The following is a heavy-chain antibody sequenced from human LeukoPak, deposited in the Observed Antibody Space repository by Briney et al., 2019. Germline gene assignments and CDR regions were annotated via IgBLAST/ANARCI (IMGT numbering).Heavy chain of an antibody. V-gene: IGHV1-18*01. CDR2: ISAYNGDT. CDR1: GYTFSSYG. D-gene: IGHD3-16*02. CDR3: ARGAFGGVVVIPGPLDN. Sequence: VASVKVSCKASGYTFSSYGIAWVRQVAGQGLEWMGWISAYNGDTRYAERLQGRVSLTRDSSTSTVYMELRGLKSGDTAIYYCARGAFGGVVVIPGPLDNWGQGTLVTVSS. J-gene: IGHJ4*02.